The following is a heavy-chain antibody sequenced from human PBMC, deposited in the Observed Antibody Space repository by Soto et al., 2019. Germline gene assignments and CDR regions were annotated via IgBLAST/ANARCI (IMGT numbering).Heavy chain of an antibody. J-gene: IGHJ5*02. Sequence: SETLSLTCTVSGGSISSYYWSWIRQPPGKGLEWIGYIYYSGSTNYNPSLKSRVTISVDTSKNQFSLKLSSVTAADTAVYYCARVPRFGYGDYPIYNWFDPWGQGTLVTVSS. D-gene: IGHD4-17*01. CDR3: ARVPRFGYGDYPIYNWFDP. CDR2: IYYSGST. CDR1: GGSISSYY. V-gene: IGHV4-59*01.